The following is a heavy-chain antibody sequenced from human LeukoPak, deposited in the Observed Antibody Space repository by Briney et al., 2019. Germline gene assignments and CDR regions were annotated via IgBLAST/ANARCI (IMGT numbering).Heavy chain of an antibody. V-gene: IGHV4-34*01. Sequence: SETLSLTCAVYGGSFSGYYWSWIRQPPGKGLEWIGEINHSGSTNFNPSLKSRVTISVDTSKNQFSLKLSSVTAADTAVYYCARGLNWVDSSGILYYYYYYYMDVWGKGTTVTVSS. D-gene: IGHD3-22*01. CDR1: GGSFSGYY. J-gene: IGHJ6*03. CDR2: INHSGST. CDR3: ARGLNWVDSSGILYYYYYYYMDV.